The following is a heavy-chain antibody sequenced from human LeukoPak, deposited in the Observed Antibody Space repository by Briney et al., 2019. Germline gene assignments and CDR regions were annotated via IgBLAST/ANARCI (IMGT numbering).Heavy chain of an antibody. CDR1: GFTFDYYW. CDR2: INTDGSNT. CDR3: AKNNGMDV. V-gene: IGHV3-74*01. J-gene: IGHJ6*02. Sequence: GGSLRLSCAASGFTFDYYWMHWVRQAPGKGLMWVSRINTDGSNTHYADSVKGRFTISRDNAKNTLYLQMNSLRAEDTALYHRAKNNGMDVWGQGTTVIVSS.